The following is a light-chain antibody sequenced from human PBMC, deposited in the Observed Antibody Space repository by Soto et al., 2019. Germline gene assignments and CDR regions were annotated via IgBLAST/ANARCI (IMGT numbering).Light chain of an antibody. V-gene: IGLV2-11*01. CDR2: DVS. J-gene: IGLJ2*01. CDR3: CSYAGKEV. Sequence: QSALTQPRSVSGSPGQSVTISCTGTGSDVGGYNYVSWYQQHPGKAPKLMIYDVSKRPSGVPDRFSGSKSGNTASLTISGLQAEDEADYYCCSYAGKEVFGGGTKVTVL. CDR1: GSDVGGYNY.